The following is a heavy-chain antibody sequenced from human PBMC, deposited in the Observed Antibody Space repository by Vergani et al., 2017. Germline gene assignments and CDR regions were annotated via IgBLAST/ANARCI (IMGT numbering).Heavy chain of an antibody. D-gene: IGHD3-10*01. CDR3: ARHAPLGVPYYYYGMDV. V-gene: IGHV5-51*01. J-gene: IGHJ6*02. CDR1: GYSFTSYW. CDR2: IYPGDSAT. Sequence: EVQLVQSGAEVKKPGESLKISCKGSGYSFTSYWIGWVRQMPGKGLEWMGIIYPGDSATRYSPSFQGQVTISADKSISPAYLQLSSLKASDTAMYYCARHAPLGVPYYYYGMDVWGQGTTVTVSS.